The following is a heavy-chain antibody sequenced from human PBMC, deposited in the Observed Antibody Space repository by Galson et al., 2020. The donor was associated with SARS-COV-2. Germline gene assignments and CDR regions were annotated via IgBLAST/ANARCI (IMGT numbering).Heavy chain of an antibody. V-gene: IGHV1-24*01. D-gene: IGHD2-15*01. J-gene: IGHJ5*02. CDR2: FDPEDGET. CDR3: ATSSAVVTLLWFDP. Sequence: ASVKVSCKVSGYTLTELSMHWVRQAPGKGLEWMGGFDPEDGETIYAQKFQGRVTMTEDTSTDTAYMELSSLRSEDTAVYYCATSSAVVTLLWFDPWGQGTLVTVSS. CDR1: GYTLTELS.